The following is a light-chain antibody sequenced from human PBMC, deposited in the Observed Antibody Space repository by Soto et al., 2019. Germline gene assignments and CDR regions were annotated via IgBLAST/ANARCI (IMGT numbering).Light chain of an antibody. V-gene: IGKV3-15*01. Sequence: EIGLTLSTNTLSLSLGERATLSCRASQSVSSYLAWYQQKPGQAPRLLIYGASTRATGIPARFSGSGSGTEFTLTISSLQSEDFAVYYCQPYNNWPLITSGQGTRLEI. CDR2: GAS. CDR3: QPYNNWPLIT. J-gene: IGKJ5*01. CDR1: QSVSSY.